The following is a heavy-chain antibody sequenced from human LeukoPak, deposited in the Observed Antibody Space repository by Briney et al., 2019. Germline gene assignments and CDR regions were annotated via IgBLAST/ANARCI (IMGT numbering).Heavy chain of an antibody. J-gene: IGHJ4*02. CDR2: IKQDGSEK. CDR3: AKDDSSSAGTLPLY. V-gene: IGHV3-7*01. CDR1: GFTFSSYW. Sequence: PGGSLRLSCAASGFTFSSYWMSWVRQAPGKGLEWVANIKQDGSEKYYVDPVKGRFTISRDNAKNSLYLQMNSLRAEDTAVYYCAKDDSSSAGTLPLYWGQGTLVTVSS. D-gene: IGHD6-6*01.